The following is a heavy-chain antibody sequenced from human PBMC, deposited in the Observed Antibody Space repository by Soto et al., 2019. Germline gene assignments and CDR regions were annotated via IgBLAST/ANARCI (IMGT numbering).Heavy chain of an antibody. Sequence: GGSLRLSCTASGFTFDAYSMSWFRQAPGKGLEWVGFIRSKVYYSTIEYAASVKGSFTFSRVFSNSIAFLQMNSLETDDTAVYYWARRMTRAVRPPDFWGQGTLVTVSS. CDR2: IRSKVYYSTI. CDR3: ARRMTRAVRPPDF. CDR1: GFTFDAYS. D-gene: IGHD6-6*01. J-gene: IGHJ4*02. V-gene: IGHV3-49*03.